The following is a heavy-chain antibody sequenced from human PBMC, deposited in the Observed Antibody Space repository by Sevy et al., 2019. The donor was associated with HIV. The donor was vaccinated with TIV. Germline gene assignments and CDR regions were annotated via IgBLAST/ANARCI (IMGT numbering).Heavy chain of an antibody. V-gene: IGHV3-7*01. D-gene: IGHD3-16*01. CDR2: IEGDGSDK. CDR1: GFTFSAYW. J-gene: IGHJ4*02. CDR3: AHETIGRFDS. Sequence: GGSLRLSCAASGFTFSAYWMNWVRQAPGKGWEWVANIEGDGSDKHYVDSVEGRFTISRDNGKNLLYLQMNSLRVEDTAVYYCAHETIGRFDSWGQGTLVTVSS.